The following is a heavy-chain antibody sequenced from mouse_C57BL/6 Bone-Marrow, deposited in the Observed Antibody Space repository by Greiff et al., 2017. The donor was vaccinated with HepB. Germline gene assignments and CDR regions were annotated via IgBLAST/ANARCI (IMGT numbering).Heavy chain of an antibody. J-gene: IGHJ3*01. CDR3: ARLNSSGYWFAY. V-gene: IGHV1-22*01. CDR1: GYTFTDYN. Sequence: EVQLQQSGPELVKPGASVKMSCKASGYTFTDYNMHWVKQSHGKSLEWIGYINPNNGGTSYNQKFKGKATLTVNKSSSTAYMELRSLTSEDSAVYYCARLNSSGYWFAYWGQGTLVTVSA. CDR2: INPNNGGT. D-gene: IGHD3-2*02.